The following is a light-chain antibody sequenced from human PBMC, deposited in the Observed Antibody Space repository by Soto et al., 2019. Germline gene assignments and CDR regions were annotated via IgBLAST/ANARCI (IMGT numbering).Light chain of an antibody. Sequence: QSVLTQPPSVSAAPGEKVTISCSGTSSNIGRNYVSLYQQLPGSAPKLLIYENDRRPSGIPDRFSGSKSGTAATLDITGLQTGDEADYYCGAWDRGLKAGVFGGGTKLTVL. J-gene: IGLJ3*02. V-gene: IGLV1-51*02. CDR2: END. CDR3: GAWDRGLKAGV. CDR1: SSNIGRNY.